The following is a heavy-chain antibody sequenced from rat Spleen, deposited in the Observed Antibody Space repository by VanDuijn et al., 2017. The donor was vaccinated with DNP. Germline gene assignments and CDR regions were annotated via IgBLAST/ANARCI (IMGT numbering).Heavy chain of an antibody. CDR2: ISFDGRST. J-gene: IGHJ4*01. Sequence: EVQLVESGGGLVQPGRSLKLSCAASGFTFSDYNMAWVRQAPKKGLEWVATISFDGRSTYYRDSVKDLFTISRDYAKTTLYLQMGSLRSEDTATYYCARHDYSSYNDYYGMDAWGQGTSVTVSS. V-gene: IGHV5-7*01. CDR3: ARHDYSSYNDYYGMDA. CDR1: GFTFSDYN. D-gene: IGHD1-12*01.